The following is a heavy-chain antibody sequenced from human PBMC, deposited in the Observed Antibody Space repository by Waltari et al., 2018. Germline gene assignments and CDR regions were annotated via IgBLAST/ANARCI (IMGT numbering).Heavy chain of an antibody. D-gene: IGHD2-8*01. CDR2: IYYSGTT. J-gene: IGHJ2*01. V-gene: IGHV4-39*01. CDR3: ARHPAMTIMLWYFDL. Sequence: QLQLQESGPGLVKPSETLSLTCTVSGGSISSSSYYWGWLRQPPGKGLEWIGSIYYSGTTYYNPSLKSRVTISVDTSKNQFSLKLGSVTAADTAVYYCARHPAMTIMLWYFDLWGRGTLVTVSS. CDR1: GGSISSSSYY.